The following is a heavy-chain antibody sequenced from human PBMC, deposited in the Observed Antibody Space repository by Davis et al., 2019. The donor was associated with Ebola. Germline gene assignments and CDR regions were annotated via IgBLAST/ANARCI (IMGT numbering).Heavy chain of an antibody. CDR1: GYTFTSYA. CDR3: ARGDFDYYYYGMDV. Sequence: AASVKVSCKASGYTFTSYAMHWVRQAPGQGLEWMGIINPSGGSTSYAQKFQGRVTITRDTSASTAYMELSSLRSEDTAVYYCARGDFDYYYYGMDVWGQGTTVTVSS. V-gene: IGHV1-46*01. J-gene: IGHJ6*02. CDR2: INPSGGST.